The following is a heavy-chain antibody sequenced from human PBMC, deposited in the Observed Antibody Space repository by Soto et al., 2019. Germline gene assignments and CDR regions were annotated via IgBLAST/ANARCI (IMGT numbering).Heavy chain of an antibody. CDR1: GFNVRANY. J-gene: IGHJ4*02. D-gene: IGHD5-12*01. CDR3: HGYGY. V-gene: IGHV3-53*01. CDR2: IYSGGTT. Sequence: EVQLVESGGGLIQPGGSLRLSCAVSGFNVRANYMSWVRQAPGKGLEWVSVIYSGGTTYYAGSVKGRFIISRDISKNTLYLQMNILRAEDTAVYYCHGYGYWGQGTLVTVSS.